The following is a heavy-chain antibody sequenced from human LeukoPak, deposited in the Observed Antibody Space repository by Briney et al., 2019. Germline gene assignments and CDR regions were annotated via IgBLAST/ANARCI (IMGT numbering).Heavy chain of an antibody. CDR3: ARQNAEVSYFDY. J-gene: IGHJ4*02. D-gene: IGHD1-1*01. V-gene: IGHV5-51*01. CDR2: MYPGDSDT. Sequence: GESLKISCKGSGYIFTTYWIGWVRQMPGKGLEWMGIMYPGDSDTRYNPSFQGQVTISADKSISTAYLQWSSLKASDTAIYYCARQNAEVSYFDYWGQGTLVTVSS. CDR1: GYIFTTYW.